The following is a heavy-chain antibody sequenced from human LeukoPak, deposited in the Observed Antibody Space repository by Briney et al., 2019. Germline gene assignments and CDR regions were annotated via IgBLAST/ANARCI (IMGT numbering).Heavy chain of an antibody. V-gene: IGHV3-9*01. J-gene: IGHJ4*02. CDR3: AKAAGGWYYPVDY. Sequence: GRSLRLSCAASGFTFDGYVMPWVRQAPGKGLEWVSGVSGNSGSIGYADSVKDRFSISRDNAKNSLYLQMNSLRADDTAFYYCAKAAGGWYYPVDYWGQGTLVTVSS. CDR1: GFTFDGYV. D-gene: IGHD6-19*01. CDR2: VSGNSGSI.